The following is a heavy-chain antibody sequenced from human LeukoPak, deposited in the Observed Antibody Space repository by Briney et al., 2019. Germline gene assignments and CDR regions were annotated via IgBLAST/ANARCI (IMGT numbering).Heavy chain of an antibody. CDR3: AKDLRGVYYYDSSGYRHAFDI. D-gene: IGHD3-22*01. CDR1: GGSVSSSSSY. CDR2: ISGSGGST. Sequence: ETLSLTCTVSGGSVSSSSSYWGWVRQAPGKGLEWVSAISGSGGSTYYADSVKGRFTISRDNSKNTLYLQMNSLRAEDTAVYYCAKDLRGVYYYDSSGYRHAFDIWGQGTMVTVSS. J-gene: IGHJ3*02. V-gene: IGHV3-23*01.